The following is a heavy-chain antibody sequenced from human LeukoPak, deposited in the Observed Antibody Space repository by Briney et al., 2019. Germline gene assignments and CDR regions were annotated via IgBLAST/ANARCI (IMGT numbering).Heavy chain of an antibody. CDR3: ARDKFPLVGATGDDAFDI. Sequence: SETLSLTCTVSGVSISSSSYYWGWIRQPPGKGLEWIGTIYHSGSTNYNPSLKSRVTISVDKSKKQFSLKLRSVTAADTAVYYCARDKFPLVGATGDDAFDIWGQGTMVTVSS. J-gene: IGHJ3*02. V-gene: IGHV4-39*07. CDR2: IYHSGST. D-gene: IGHD1-26*01. CDR1: GVSISSSSYY.